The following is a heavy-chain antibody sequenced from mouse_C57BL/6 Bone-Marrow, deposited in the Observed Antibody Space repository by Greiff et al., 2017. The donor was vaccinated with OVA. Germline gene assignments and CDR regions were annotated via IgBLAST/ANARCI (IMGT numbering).Heavy chain of an antibody. J-gene: IGHJ4*01. Sequence: QVQLQQPGAELVRPGSSVKLSCKASGYTFTSYWMHWVKQRPIQGLEWIGNIDPSDSETHYNQKFKDKATLTVDKSSSTAYMQLSSLTSEDSAVDYCALDSAGPCAMDYWGQGTSVTVSA. CDR1: GYTFTSYW. CDR2: IDPSDSET. D-gene: IGHD3-2*02. V-gene: IGHV1-52*01. CDR3: ALDSAGPCAMDY.